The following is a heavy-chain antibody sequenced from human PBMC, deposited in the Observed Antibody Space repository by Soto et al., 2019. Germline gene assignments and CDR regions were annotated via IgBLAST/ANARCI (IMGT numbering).Heavy chain of an antibody. CDR3: ARRSVVTPSFDP. CDR2: IYYSGST. CDR1: GGSISSGGYS. D-gene: IGHD2-21*02. J-gene: IGHJ5*02. Sequence: PSETLSLTCAFSGGSISSGGYSWTWIRQPPGKGLEWIGYIYYSGSTNYNPSLKSRVTISVDTSKNQFSLKLSSVTAADTAVYYCARRSVVTPSFDPWGQGTLVTVS. V-gene: IGHV4-61*08.